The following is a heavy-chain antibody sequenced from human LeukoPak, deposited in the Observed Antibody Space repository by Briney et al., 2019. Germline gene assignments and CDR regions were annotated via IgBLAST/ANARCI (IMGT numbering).Heavy chain of an antibody. V-gene: IGHV3-49*03. CDR1: GFTFGDSG. D-gene: IGHD3-3*01. CDR3: TRSRHYDFWSGYYRYFDY. Sequence: PGGSLRLSCSASGFTFGDSGLSWFRQAPGKGLEWVGFIRSRTYGGTTEYAASVKGRFTISRGDSKSIAYLQMTSLKTEDTAVYYCTRSRHYDFWSGYYRYFDYWGQGTLVTVSS. J-gene: IGHJ4*02. CDR2: IRSRTYGGTT.